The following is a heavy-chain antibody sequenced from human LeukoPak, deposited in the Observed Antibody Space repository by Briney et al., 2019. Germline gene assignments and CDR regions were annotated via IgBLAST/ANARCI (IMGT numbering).Heavy chain of an antibody. CDR2: FNPSGIT. V-gene: IGHV4-34*01. CDR3: ARSDCTNAVCPFDY. Sequence: SETLSLKCTVSGGSFTNYYWTWVRQPPGKGLEWIGEFNPSGITNSNPSLESRVTISIDTSNNQVSLELTSVTAADTAVYYCARSDCTNAVCPFDYWGQGTLVTVSS. D-gene: IGHD2-8*01. J-gene: IGHJ4*02. CDR1: GGSFTNYY.